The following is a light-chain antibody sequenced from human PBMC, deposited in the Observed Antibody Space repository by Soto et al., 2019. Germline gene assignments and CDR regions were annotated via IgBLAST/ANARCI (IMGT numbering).Light chain of an antibody. CDR3: QQYQTHSRT. CDR1: QSINTW. V-gene: IGKV1-5*01. Sequence: DIQMTQSPSTVSASVGDRITITCRASQSINTWLAWYRQRPGEAPQLLIYDVSTLAMGVPSRFSGSGSGTDFTRSLSRLQPDDFASFYCQQYQTHSRTFGQGTKVE. CDR2: DVS. J-gene: IGKJ1*01.